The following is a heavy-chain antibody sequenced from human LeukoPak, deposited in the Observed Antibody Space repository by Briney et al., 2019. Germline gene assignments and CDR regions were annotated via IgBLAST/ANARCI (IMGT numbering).Heavy chain of an antibody. J-gene: IGHJ5*02. CDR3: ARAFDP. Sequence: GGSLRLSWAASGFTFTRYSMTWFGQAPGKGLEWVSSISGYSDYIFYADSVKGRFTISRDNAKNSLYLQMNSLRAEDTAVYYCARAFDPWGQGTLVTVSS. CDR2: ISGYSDYI. CDR1: GFTFTRYS. V-gene: IGHV3-21*01.